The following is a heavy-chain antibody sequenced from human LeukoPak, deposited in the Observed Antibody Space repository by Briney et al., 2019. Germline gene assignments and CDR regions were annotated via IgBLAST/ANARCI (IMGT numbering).Heavy chain of an antibody. Sequence: SETLSLTCTVSGGSISSSSYYWGWIRQPPGKGLEWIGSIYYSGSTYYNPSLKSRVTISVDTSKNQFSLKLSSVPAADTAVYYCARQPENYDILTGYRLWYFDLWGRGTLVTVSS. CDR2: IYYSGST. D-gene: IGHD3-9*01. CDR3: ARQPENYDILTGYRLWYFDL. J-gene: IGHJ2*01. CDR1: GGSISSSSYY. V-gene: IGHV4-39*01.